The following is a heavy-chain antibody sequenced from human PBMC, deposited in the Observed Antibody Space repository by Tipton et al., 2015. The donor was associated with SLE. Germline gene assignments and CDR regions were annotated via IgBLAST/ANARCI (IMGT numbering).Heavy chain of an antibody. CDR3: ARDYYDSSGPNAFDI. D-gene: IGHD3-22*01. V-gene: IGHV4-4*02. J-gene: IGHJ3*02. Sequence: TLSLTCAVSGGSISNSNWWSWVRQPPGKGLEWIGEIYHSGSISYNPSLKSRVTISLDKSKNQFSLKLSSVTAADTAVYYCARDYYDSSGPNAFDIWGQGTMVTVSS. CDR2: IYHSGSI. CDR1: GGSISNSNW.